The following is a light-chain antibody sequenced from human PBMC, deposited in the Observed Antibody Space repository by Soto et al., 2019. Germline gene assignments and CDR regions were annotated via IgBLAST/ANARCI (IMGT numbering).Light chain of an antibody. V-gene: IGLV1-40*01. Sequence: QLVLTQPPSVSGAPGQRVTISCTGSSFNIGAGYDVHWYQQLPGTDPKLLIYGNSNRPSGVPDRFSGSKSGTSASLAITGLQAEDEAVYYCQSYDSSLSGSVFGGGTKLTVL. J-gene: IGLJ2*01. CDR1: SFNIGAGYD. CDR2: GNS. CDR3: QSYDSSLSGSV.